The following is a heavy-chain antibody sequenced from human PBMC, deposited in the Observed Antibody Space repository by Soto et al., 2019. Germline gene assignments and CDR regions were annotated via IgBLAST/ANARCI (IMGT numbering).Heavy chain of an antibody. CDR1: GFTFSSYA. CDR2: ISYDGSNK. J-gene: IGHJ2*01. Sequence: QVQLVESGGGVVQPGRSLRLSCAASGFTFSSYAMHWVRQAPGKGLEWVAVISYDGSNKYYADSVKGRFTISRDNSKNTLNLQMNCLRAEETAVYYCARERSRLAVSWYFDLWGRGTLVTVSS. D-gene: IGHD3-16*01. CDR3: ARERSRLAVSWYFDL. V-gene: IGHV3-30-3*01.